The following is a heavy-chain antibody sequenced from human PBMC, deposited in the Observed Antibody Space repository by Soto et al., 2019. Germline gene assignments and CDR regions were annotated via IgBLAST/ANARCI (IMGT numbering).Heavy chain of an antibody. V-gene: IGHV3-23*01. CDR2: ISDSGGST. Sequence: EVQLLESGGGLVQPGGSLRLSCAASGFTFSSYAMSWVRQAPGKGLEWVSAISDSGGSTYYADSVKGGFTISRDNSKSTLYVQMNSLRAEDTAVYYCAKRGTSQRLDYWGQGTLVTVSS. J-gene: IGHJ4*02. CDR3: AKRGTSQRLDY. CDR1: GFTFSSYA.